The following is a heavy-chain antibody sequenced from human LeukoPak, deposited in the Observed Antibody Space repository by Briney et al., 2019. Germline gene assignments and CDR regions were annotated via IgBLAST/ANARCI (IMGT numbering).Heavy chain of an antibody. CDR3: AKSGSYFINNFDY. J-gene: IGHJ4*02. CDR1: GFTFTIYA. CDR2: LSDSGTNT. V-gene: IGHV3-23*01. Sequence: GGSLGLSCAASGFTFTIYAMSWVRQAPGKGLEWVSTLSDSGTNTYYADSVKGRFTISRDNSKNTLYLQMNSLRAEDTAVYYCAKSGSYFINNFDYWGQGTLVTVSS. D-gene: IGHD1-26*01.